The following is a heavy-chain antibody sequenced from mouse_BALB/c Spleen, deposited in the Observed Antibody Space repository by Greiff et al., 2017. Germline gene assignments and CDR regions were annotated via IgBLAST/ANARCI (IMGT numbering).Heavy chain of an antibody. V-gene: IGHV1-80*01. Sequence: VQLQQSGAELVRPGSSVKISCKASGYAFSSYWMNWVKQRPGQGLEWIGQIYPGDGDTNYNGKFKGKATLTADKSSSTAYMQLSSLTSEDSAVYFCVKGYGNPYFDYWGQGTTLTVSS. CDR3: VKGYGNPYFDY. CDR2: IYPGDGDT. D-gene: IGHD2-10*02. CDR1: GYAFSSYW. J-gene: IGHJ2*01.